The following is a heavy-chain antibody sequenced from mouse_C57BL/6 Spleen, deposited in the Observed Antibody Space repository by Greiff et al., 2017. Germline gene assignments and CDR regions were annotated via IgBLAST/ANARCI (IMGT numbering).Heavy chain of an antibody. Sequence: QVQLQQSGAELVRPGASVTLSCKASGYTFTDYEMHWVKQTPVHGLEWIGAIDPETGGTAYNQKFKGKAILTADKSSSTAYMELRSLTSEDSAVYYCTYYYGSAYWGQGTLVTVSA. CDR1: GYTFTDYE. CDR2: IDPETGGT. D-gene: IGHD1-1*01. CDR3: TYYYGSAY. V-gene: IGHV1-15*01. J-gene: IGHJ3*01.